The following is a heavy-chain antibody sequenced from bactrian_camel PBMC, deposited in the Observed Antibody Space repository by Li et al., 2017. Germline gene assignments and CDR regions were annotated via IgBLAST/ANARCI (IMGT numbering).Heavy chain of an antibody. D-gene: IGHD1*01. Sequence: HVQLVESGGGSVQAGGSLRLSCAASRYTYSNYCMVWFRQAPGKGREAIAIMHSPGSETYADSVTGRATISKDHAKNTVDLHMVSLKPEDTAMYYCAADFRRRRAPRLTDVLDLAYKGRGTQVTVS. J-gene: IGHJ4*01. V-gene: IGHV3S6*01. CDR1: RYTYSNYC. CDR2: MHSPGSET.